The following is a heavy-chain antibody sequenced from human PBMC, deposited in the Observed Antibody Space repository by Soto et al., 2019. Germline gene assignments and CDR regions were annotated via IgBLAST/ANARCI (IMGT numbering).Heavy chain of an antibody. CDR2: ISYSGNT. Sequence: SETLSLTCTVSGGSISSGGYFWSWIRQPPGKESEWIGNISYSGNTNYNPSLKSRVTISVDTSKNLFSLKLSSVTAADTALYYCAGGPNPYNFDYWGQGTLVTVSP. V-gene: IGHV4-61*03. CDR3: AGGPNPYNFDY. D-gene: IGHD1-1*01. J-gene: IGHJ4*02. CDR1: GGSISSGGYF.